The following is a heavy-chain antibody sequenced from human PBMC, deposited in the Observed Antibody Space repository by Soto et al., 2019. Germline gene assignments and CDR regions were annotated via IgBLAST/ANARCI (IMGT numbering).Heavy chain of an antibody. Sequence: EASVKVSCKASGGTFSSYAISWVRQAPGQGLEWMGGIIPIFGTANYAQKFQGRVTITADKSTSTAYMELSSLRSEDTAVYYCARGRRGLRYFDWTHYYYYGMDVWGQGTTVTVPS. D-gene: IGHD3-9*01. J-gene: IGHJ6*02. CDR1: GGTFSSYA. CDR3: ARGRRGLRYFDWTHYYYYGMDV. CDR2: IIPIFGTA. V-gene: IGHV1-69*06.